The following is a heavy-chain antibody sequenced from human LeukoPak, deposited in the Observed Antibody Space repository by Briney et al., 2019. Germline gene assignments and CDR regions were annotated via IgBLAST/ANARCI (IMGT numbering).Heavy chain of an antibody. Sequence: SETLSLTCIVSGGSINAYYWSWIRQPAGKGLEWIGRIETSGNTNYKPSLKSRVTMSVDTSKNQFSLKLSSVTAADTAVYYCARGGGISHYYYYMDVWGKGTTVTISS. J-gene: IGHJ6*03. V-gene: IGHV4-4*07. CDR2: IETSGNT. CDR1: GGSINAYY. D-gene: IGHD6-13*01. CDR3: ARGGGISHYYYYMDV.